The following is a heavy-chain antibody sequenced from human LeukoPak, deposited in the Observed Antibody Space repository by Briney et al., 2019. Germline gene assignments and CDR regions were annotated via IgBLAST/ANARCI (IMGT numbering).Heavy chain of an antibody. CDR2: IYTSGST. D-gene: IGHD2-21*01. Sequence: SETLSLTCIVSGGSMSGHYWSWIRQPAGKGLEWIGRIYTSGSTHFSPSLKSRVTMSIDTSKNQFSLKVSSVTAADTAVYYCARGRLQSYWFDPGGLGTLVTVSS. V-gene: IGHV4-4*07. J-gene: IGHJ5*02. CDR1: GGSMSGHY. CDR3: ARGRLQSYWFDP.